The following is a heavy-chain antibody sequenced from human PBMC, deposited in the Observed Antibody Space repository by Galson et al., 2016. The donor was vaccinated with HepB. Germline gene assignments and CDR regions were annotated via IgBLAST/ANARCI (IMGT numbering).Heavy chain of an antibody. D-gene: IGHD2-2*01. V-gene: IGHV3-23*01. Sequence: SLRLSCASSGFTFDNYAMSWVRQAPGKGLEWVSSIGGSAISTYYGDSMKGRFTISRDNSKNTLYLQMRSLTAEDTAIYYCAKGSHCTSAFPRVFDPWGQGTLVIVTA. CDR2: IGGSAIST. CDR3: AKGSHCTSAFPRVFDP. CDR1: GFTFDNYA. J-gene: IGHJ5*02.